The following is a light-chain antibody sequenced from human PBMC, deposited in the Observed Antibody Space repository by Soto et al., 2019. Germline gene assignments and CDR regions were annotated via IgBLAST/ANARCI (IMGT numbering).Light chain of an antibody. Sequence: DIQMTQSPSSLSASVGDRVTITCQASQDITIYLNWYQQRPGRDPKLLIYDASTLETGVPSRFSGSGSGTDFTFTISSLQPEDIATYYCQHYENLPFTFGPGTKVDI. CDR2: DAS. CDR3: QHYENLPFT. J-gene: IGKJ3*01. CDR1: QDITIY. V-gene: IGKV1-33*01.